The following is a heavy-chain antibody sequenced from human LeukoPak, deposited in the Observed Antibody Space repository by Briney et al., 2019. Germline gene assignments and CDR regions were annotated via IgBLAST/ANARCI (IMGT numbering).Heavy chain of an antibody. CDR1: RFAFSRYA. J-gene: IGHJ6*02. CDR3: ARAPTGMDV. V-gene: IGHV3-30*04. Sequence: GRSLGLSCVASRFAFSRYAMHWVRQAPGKGLEWVTAISYDGSRKYYTDSVKGRFSISRDDSKNTLYLEMNSLTIEDTAMYYCARAPTGMDVWGQGTTVIVS. CDR2: ISYDGSRK.